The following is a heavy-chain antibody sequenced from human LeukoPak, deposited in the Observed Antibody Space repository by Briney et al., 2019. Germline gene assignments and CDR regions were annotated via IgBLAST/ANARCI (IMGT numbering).Heavy chain of an antibody. D-gene: IGHD3-10*01. Sequence: GASVKVSCTASGGTFSRYAISWVRQAPGQGLEWMGRIIPIFGTANYAQKFQGRVTVTTDESTSTAYMELSSLRSEDTAVYYCARDQEAYYYGSGSSLYIWGQGTMVTVSS. CDR1: GGTFSRYA. CDR3: ARDQEAYYYGSGSSLYI. CDR2: IIPIFGTA. V-gene: IGHV1-69*05. J-gene: IGHJ3*02.